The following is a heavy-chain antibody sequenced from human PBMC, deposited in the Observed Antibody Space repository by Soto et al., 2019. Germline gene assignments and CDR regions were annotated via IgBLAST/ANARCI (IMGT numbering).Heavy chain of an antibody. CDR2: ISSSSDSI. CDR1: GFTFSAYS. CDR3: SRDVNGDSAPF. D-gene: IGHD4-17*01. J-gene: IGHJ4*02. V-gene: IGHV3-48*01. Sequence: EVQLVESGVGLVQPGWSLRLSCAASGFTFSAYSMNWVRQAPGKGLEWVSYISSSSDSIYYTDSVKGRFTISRDNAKNSLYLQMNSLRAEDTAVYFCSRDVNGDSAPFWGQGTLVTVSS.